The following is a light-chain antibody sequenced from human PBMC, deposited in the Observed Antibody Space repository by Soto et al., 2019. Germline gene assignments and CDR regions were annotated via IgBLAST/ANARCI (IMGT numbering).Light chain of an antibody. CDR1: QSISTS. CDR2: KAS. J-gene: IGKJ1*01. V-gene: IGKV1-5*03. CDR3: QHCDSYWT. Sequence: DIKMTQSPSTLSASVGDRVTITCRASQSISTSLAWDQQKPGKAPKVLIYKASSLESGVPRRFSGSGSGTDFTLTISSLPPDDFANYYCQHCDSYWTFGQGTKVEIK.